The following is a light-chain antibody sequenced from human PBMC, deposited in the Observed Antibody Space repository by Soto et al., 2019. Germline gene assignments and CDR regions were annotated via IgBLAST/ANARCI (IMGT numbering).Light chain of an antibody. J-gene: IGKJ1*01. Sequence: DIQMTQSPSTLSAFVGDRLTITCRASQSISTWLAWYQQKPGKAPKLLIYDASSLKSGAPSRFSGSGSGTEFTLTLSSLQTDDFATYYCQQYYSSAPSWTFGQGIKVELK. CDR3: QQYYSSAPSWT. CDR2: DAS. V-gene: IGKV1-5*01. CDR1: QSISTW.